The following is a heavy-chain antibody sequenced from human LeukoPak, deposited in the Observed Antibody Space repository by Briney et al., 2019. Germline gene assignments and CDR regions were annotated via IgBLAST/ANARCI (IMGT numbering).Heavy chain of an antibody. CDR3: AKRTRNFDTSDALDI. Sequence: GGSLRPSCAASGFTFSSYSMNWVRQAPGKGLEWVSYISSSSSTIYYADSEKGRFTISRDNSKNTLYLQMNSLRAEDTAVYYCAKRTRNFDTSDALDIWGQGTMVIVSS. J-gene: IGHJ3*02. CDR2: ISSSSSTI. V-gene: IGHV3-48*01. D-gene: IGHD3-9*01. CDR1: GFTFSSYS.